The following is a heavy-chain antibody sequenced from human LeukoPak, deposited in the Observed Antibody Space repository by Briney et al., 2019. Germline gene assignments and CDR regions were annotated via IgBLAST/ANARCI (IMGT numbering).Heavy chain of an antibody. Sequence: SQTLSLTCAISGDSVSSNSAAWHWIRQSPSRGLEWLGRTYYRSKWYNDYAVSVKSRITINPDTSKNQCSLQLNSVTPEDTAVYYCAREKRQQLVRDYYYGMDVWGQGTTVTVSS. J-gene: IGHJ6*02. CDR3: AREKRQQLVRDYYYGMDV. CDR2: TYYRSKWYN. V-gene: IGHV6-1*01. D-gene: IGHD6-13*01. CDR1: GDSVSSNSAA.